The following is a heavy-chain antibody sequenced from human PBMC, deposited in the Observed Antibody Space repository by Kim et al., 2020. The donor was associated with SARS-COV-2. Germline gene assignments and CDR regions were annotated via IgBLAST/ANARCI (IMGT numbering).Heavy chain of an antibody. D-gene: IGHD3-3*01. V-gene: IGHV3-30*14. J-gene: IGHJ3*01. Sequence: GGSLRLSCAASGFAFSNYAFNWVRQAPGKGLEWVAVISYDGSYTYYADSVEGRVTISRDNSKSTLYLQMNSLRPEDTAVYYCARARLFVVVPTAFEFWG. CDR2: ISYDGSYT. CDR1: GFAFSNYA. CDR3: ARARLFVVVPTAFEF.